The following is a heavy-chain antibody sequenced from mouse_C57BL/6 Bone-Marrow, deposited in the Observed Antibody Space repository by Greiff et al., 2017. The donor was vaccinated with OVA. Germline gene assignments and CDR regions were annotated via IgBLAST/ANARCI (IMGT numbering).Heavy chain of an antibody. CDR1: GYTFTDYE. V-gene: IGHV1-15*01. CDR3: TDYYGSSPAWFAY. J-gene: IGHJ3*01. Sequence: QVQLQQSGAELVRPGASVTLSCKASGYTFTDYEMHWVKQTPVHGLDWIGAIDPETGGTAYNQKFKGKAILTADKSSSTAYMELRSLTSEDSAVDYCTDYYGSSPAWFAYWGQGTLVTVSA. CDR2: IDPETGGT. D-gene: IGHD1-1*01.